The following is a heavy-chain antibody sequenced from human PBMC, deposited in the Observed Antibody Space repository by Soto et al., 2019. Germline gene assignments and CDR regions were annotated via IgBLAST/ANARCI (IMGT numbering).Heavy chain of an antibody. D-gene: IGHD6-19*01. Sequence: PGGSLRLSCAASGFTFSSNWMHWVRQAPGKGLVWVSRINSDGSTTDYADSVKGRFTVSRDNAKNTLYLQMNSLRAEDTAVYFCTRTSTGWHHAHWGQGTLVTVSS. CDR1: GFTFSSNW. J-gene: IGHJ4*02. V-gene: IGHV3-74*01. CDR3: TRTSTGWHHAH. CDR2: INSDGSTT.